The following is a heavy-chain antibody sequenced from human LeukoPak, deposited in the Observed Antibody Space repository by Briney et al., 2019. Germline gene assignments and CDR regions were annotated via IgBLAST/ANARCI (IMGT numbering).Heavy chain of an antibody. CDR3: ARDFRPFGY. D-gene: IGHD3-3*01. V-gene: IGHV3-66*01. J-gene: IGHJ4*02. Sequence: GGSLRLSCAAFGFTVSDNYMSWVRQAPGKGLEWVSIIYSGGSTYYADSVKGRFTTSKDSSQNTVYLQMKSLRAEDTAVYYCARDFRPFGYWGQGTLVTVSS. CDR1: GFTVSDNY. CDR2: IYSGGST.